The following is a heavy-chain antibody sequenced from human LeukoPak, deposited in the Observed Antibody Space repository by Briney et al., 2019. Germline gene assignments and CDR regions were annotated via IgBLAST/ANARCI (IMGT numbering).Heavy chain of an antibody. CDR2: ISYSGST. Sequence: SETLSLPCTVSGRSVSSNSNYWRWIRQPPGKGPECIGDISYSGSTDYNPSLKSRVTISLDTSKNQFSMNLISVTAADTAVYYCAREGVAAAGKLDYWGQGTLVTVSS. J-gene: IGHJ4*02. D-gene: IGHD6-13*01. CDR3: AREGVAAAGKLDY. V-gene: IGHV4-61*01. CDR1: GRSVSSNSNY.